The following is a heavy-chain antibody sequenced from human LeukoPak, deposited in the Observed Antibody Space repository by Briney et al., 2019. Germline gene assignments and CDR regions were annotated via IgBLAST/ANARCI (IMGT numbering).Heavy chain of an antibody. CDR3: AKDISRNFVVVPAADY. CDR1: GFTFDDYA. D-gene: IGHD2-2*01. CDR2: ISGDGGST. J-gene: IGHJ4*02. V-gene: IGHV3-43*02. Sequence: GGSLRLSCAASGFTFDDYAMHWARQPPGKSLEWVSLISGDGGSTYYADSVKGRFTVSRDNSKNSLYLQMNSLRTEDTALYYCAKDISRNFVVVPAADYWGQGTLVTVSS.